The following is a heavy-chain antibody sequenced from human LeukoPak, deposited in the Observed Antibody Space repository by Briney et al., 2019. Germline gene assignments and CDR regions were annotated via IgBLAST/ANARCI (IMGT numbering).Heavy chain of an antibody. J-gene: IGHJ4*02. V-gene: IGHV3-7*01. CDR2: INQDGTEK. D-gene: IGHD1-26*01. CDR1: GFTFTTYW. Sequence: GGSLRLSCAASGFTFTTYWMSWVRQLPGKGLEWVANINQDGTEKYYVDSVKGRFTISRDNAKNSLYLQMNSLRAEDTAVYYCARDLSVGSKPDLGFDYWGQGTLVTVSS. CDR3: ARDLSVGSKPDLGFDY.